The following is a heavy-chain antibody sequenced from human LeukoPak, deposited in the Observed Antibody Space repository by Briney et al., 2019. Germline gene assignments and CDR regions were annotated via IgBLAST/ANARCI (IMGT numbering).Heavy chain of an antibody. CDR1: GFIFSSNY. D-gene: IGHD6-19*01. Sequence: GGSLRLSCAASGFIFSSNYMSWVRQAPGKGLERVSVIYSGGSTQYADSVKGRFTISRDSSKNTLYLQMNSLRAEDTAVYYCARVPVAVPSMIDWGQGTLVTVSS. CDR3: ARVPVAVPSMID. J-gene: IGHJ4*02. CDR2: IYSGGST. V-gene: IGHV3-66*01.